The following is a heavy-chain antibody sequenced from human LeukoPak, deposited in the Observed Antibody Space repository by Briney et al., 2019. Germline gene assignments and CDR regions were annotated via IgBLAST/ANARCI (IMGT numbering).Heavy chain of an antibody. Sequence: SETLSLTCTVSGSSVSSHYWSWVRQPAGKTLEWIGRIYTVGSTEYNPSLESRVTMSVDTSNNQFSLKLSSATVADTAVYYCARDFGVVGDTDYYYYMDVWGKGTTVTVSS. J-gene: IGHJ6*03. V-gene: IGHV4-4*07. D-gene: IGHD1-26*01. CDR3: ARDFGVVGDTDYYYYMDV. CDR2: IYTVGST. CDR1: GSSVSSHY.